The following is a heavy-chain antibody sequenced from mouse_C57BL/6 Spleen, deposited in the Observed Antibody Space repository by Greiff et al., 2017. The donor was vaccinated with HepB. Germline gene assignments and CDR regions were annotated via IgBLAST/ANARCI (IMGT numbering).Heavy chain of an antibody. Sequence: VKLQESGAELVKPGASVKISCKASGYAFSSYWMNWVKQRPGKGLEWIGQIYPGDGDTNYNGKFKGKATLTADKSSSTAYMQLSSLTSEDSAVYFCAREDYGTLFDYWGQGTTLTVSS. D-gene: IGHD1-1*01. CDR3: AREDYGTLFDY. V-gene: IGHV1-80*01. J-gene: IGHJ2*01. CDR1: GYAFSSYW. CDR2: IYPGDGDT.